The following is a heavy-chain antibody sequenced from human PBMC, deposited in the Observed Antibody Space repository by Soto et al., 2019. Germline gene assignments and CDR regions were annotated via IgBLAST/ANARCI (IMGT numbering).Heavy chain of an antibody. J-gene: IGHJ6*03. CDR3: AREITPILRYFDWSPYYYMDV. Sequence: SVKVSCKASGCTFSSYTISWVRQAPGQGLEWMGRIIPILGIANYAQKFQGRVTITADKSTSTAYMELSSLRSEDTAVYYCAREITPILRYFDWSPYYYMDVWGKGTTVTVSS. D-gene: IGHD3-9*01. CDR1: GCTFSSYT. V-gene: IGHV1-69*04. CDR2: IIPILGIA.